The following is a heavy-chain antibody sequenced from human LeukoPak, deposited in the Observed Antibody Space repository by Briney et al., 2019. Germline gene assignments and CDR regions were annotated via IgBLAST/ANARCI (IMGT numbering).Heavy chain of an antibody. Sequence: GGSLRLSCAASGFSFSGHTMNWVRQAPGKGLEWVSYISSSGSTMYYTDSVKGRFTISRDNAKDSLYLQMNSLRAEDTAVYYCARDPGSGYEEHFDYWGQGTLVTVSS. J-gene: IGHJ4*02. CDR3: ARDPGSGYEEHFDY. V-gene: IGHV3-48*04. CDR1: GFSFSGHT. D-gene: IGHD5-12*01. CDR2: ISSSGSTM.